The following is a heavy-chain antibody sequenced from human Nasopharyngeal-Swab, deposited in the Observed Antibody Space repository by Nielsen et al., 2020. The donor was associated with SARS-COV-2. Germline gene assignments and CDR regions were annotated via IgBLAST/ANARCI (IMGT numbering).Heavy chain of an antibody. CDR2: IGDKDHNYAI. Sequence: ESLKISCAASGFIFSASAIHWVRQASGKGLEWVGRIGDKDHNYAITYGASVQGRFTISRDDSKNTAFLQMDSLKTEDTALYYCTTDFYFDYWGQGTLVTVSS. CDR1: GFIFSASA. V-gene: IGHV3-73*01. J-gene: IGHJ4*02. CDR3: TTDFYFDY.